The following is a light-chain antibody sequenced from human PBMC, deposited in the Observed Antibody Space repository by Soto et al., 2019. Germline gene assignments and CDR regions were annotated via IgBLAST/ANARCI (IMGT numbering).Light chain of an antibody. CDR1: SSDVGGYNY. V-gene: IGLV2-14*01. CDR2: DVS. Sequence: QSALTQPASVSGYPGQSITISCTGTSSDVGGYNYVSWYQQRPGKAPKLMIYDVSNRPSGVSNRFSGSKSGNTASLTISGLQAEDEADYYCSSYTSSSTEVFGGGTKLTVL. CDR3: SSYTSSSTEV. J-gene: IGLJ2*01.